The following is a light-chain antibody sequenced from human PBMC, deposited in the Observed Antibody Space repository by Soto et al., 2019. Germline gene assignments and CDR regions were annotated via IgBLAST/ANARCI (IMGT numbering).Light chain of an antibody. CDR3: AAWDDSLSGRV. CDR1: SSNIGSNY. Sequence: QSVLTQPPSASGTPGQRVTISCSGSSSNIGSNYVYWYQQLPGTAPKLLIYRNSQRPAGVPDRLSGSKSGTPASLAISGLRSEDEADFYCAAWDDSLSGRVFGTGTKLTVL. V-gene: IGLV1-47*01. CDR2: RNS. J-gene: IGLJ1*01.